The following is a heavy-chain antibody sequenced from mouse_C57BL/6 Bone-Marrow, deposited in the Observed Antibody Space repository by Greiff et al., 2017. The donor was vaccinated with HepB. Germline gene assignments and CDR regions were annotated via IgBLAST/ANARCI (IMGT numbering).Heavy chain of an antibody. CDR3: ARDRRPR. J-gene: IGHJ3*02. Sequence: EVQLQESGPGLVKPSQSLSLTCSVTGYSITSGYYWNWIRQFPGNKLEWMGYISYDGSNNYNPSLKNRISITRDTSKNQFFLKLNSVTTEDTATYYCARDRRPRWGQGTLVTVSA. CDR1: GYSITSGYY. V-gene: IGHV3-6*01. CDR2: ISYDGSN.